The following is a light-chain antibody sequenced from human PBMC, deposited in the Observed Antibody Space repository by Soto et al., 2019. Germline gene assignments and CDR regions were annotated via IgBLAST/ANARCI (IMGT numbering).Light chain of an antibody. CDR3: QQYNNWPPFT. J-gene: IGKJ3*01. CDR1: QGVGSG. V-gene: IGKV3-15*01. Sequence: EIVMTQSPVTLSASPGERVTLSCRSSQGVGSGVAWYQQKPGQAPGLLIYGASIREVGVPARFSGSGSGTEFTRTISSLQSEDFAVYYCQQYNNWPPFTYGPGTSVDIK. CDR2: GAS.